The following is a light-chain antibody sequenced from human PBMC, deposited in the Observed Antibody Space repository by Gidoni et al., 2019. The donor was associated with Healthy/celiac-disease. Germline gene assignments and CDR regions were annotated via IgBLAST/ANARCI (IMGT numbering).Light chain of an antibody. V-gene: IGLV2-23*02. CDR3: CSYAGSYVV. J-gene: IGLJ2*01. CDR1: SIDVGSYHL. CDR2: EVS. Sequence: QSALTQPASVSGSPGQSITISCTGTSIDVGSYHLVSWYQQHPGKAPKLMIYEVSKRPSGVSNRFSGSKSGNTASLTISGRQAEDEADYYCCSYAGSYVVFGGGTKLTVL.